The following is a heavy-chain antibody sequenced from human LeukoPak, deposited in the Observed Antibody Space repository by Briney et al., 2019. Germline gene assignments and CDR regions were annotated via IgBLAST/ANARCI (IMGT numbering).Heavy chain of an antibody. CDR2: ISGSGGST. CDR1: GFTVSSNY. Sequence: GGSLRLSCAASGFTVSSNYMSWVRQAPGKGLEWVSAISGSGGSTYYADSVKGRFTISRDNSKNTLYLQMNSLRAEDTAVYYCAKDPAGEYYYDSSGYYYGYWGQGTLVTVSS. J-gene: IGHJ4*02. CDR3: AKDPAGEYYYDSSGYYYGY. D-gene: IGHD3-22*01. V-gene: IGHV3-23*01.